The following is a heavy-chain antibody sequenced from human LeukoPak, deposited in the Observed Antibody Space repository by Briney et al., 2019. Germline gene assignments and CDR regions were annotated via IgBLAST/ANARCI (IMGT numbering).Heavy chain of an antibody. V-gene: IGHV1-18*01. CDR2: ISAYNGNT. Sequence: XSXXAXGXTXTNXXISWVRQAPGQGLEWMGWISAYNGNTNYAQKLQGRVTMTTDTSTSTAYMELRSLRSDDTAVYYCARIAYGGNFFDYWGQGTLVTVSS. CDR3: ARIAYGGNFFDY. CDR1: GXTXTNXX. J-gene: IGHJ4*02. D-gene: IGHD4-17*01.